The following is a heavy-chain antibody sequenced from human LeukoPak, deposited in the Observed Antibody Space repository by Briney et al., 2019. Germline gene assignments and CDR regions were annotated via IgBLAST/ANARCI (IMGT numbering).Heavy chain of an antibody. CDR3: ARAEDCSSTSCCKYSFGAFDI. Sequence: GASVKVSCKASGGTFSSYAISWVRQAPGQGLEWMGGIIPIFGTANYAQKFQGRVTITADESTSTAYMELSSLRSEDTAVYYCARAEDCSSTSCCKYSFGAFDIWGQGTMVTVSS. J-gene: IGHJ3*02. V-gene: IGHV1-69*01. D-gene: IGHD2-2*01. CDR1: GGTFSSYA. CDR2: IIPIFGTA.